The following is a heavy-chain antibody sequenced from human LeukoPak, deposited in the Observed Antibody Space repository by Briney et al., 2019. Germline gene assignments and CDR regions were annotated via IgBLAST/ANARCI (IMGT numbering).Heavy chain of an antibody. J-gene: IGHJ4*02. V-gene: IGHV3-21*01. CDR1: AFTFSSYS. D-gene: IGHD2-21*02. CDR3: ARDPLYCGGDCYHDY. Sequence: GGSLILSCAASAFTFSSYSMNWVRQAPGKGLEGVSSISSSSWYISYADSVKGRFTISRDNAKNSLYLQMNSLKLEDTAVYYCARDPLYCGGDCYHDYWGQGTLVTVSS. CDR2: ISSSSWYI.